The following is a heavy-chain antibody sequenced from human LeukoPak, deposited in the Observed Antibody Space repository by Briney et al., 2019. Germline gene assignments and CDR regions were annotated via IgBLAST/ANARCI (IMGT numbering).Heavy chain of an antibody. CDR1: GFTFSSYA. V-gene: IGHV3-23*01. CDR3: AKGSATHHLRYFDY. J-gene: IGHJ4*02. CDR2: ISASGGGT. Sequence: GGSLSLSCAASGFTFSSYAMSWVRQAPGKGLEWVSAISASGGGTYYADSAKGRFTISRDNSKNTLYLQMNSLRAEDTAVYCCAKGSATHHLRYFDYWGQGTLVTVSS.